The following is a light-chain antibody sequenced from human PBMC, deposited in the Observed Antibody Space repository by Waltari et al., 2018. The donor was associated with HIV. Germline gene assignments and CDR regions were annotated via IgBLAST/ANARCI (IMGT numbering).Light chain of an antibody. V-gene: IGLV3-19*01. CDR2: SRN. Sequence: SSELTQDPAVSVALGQTVRITCHGDRLRSYSASWYQQKPGQAPVLVFYSRNNRPAGIPDRFSGSSAGNTASLNITGAQAEDEADYYCHSRDTTGDLLVFGGGTKLTVL. J-gene: IGLJ2*01. CDR3: HSRDTTGDLLV. CDR1: RLRSYS.